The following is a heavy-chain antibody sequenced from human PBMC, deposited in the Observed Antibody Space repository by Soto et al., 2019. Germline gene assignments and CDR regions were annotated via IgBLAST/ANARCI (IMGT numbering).Heavy chain of an antibody. J-gene: IGHJ6*02. CDR3: ARETGTLYFYYYDMDV. Sequence: QVQLVQSGAEVKRPGSSVRVSCKASGGTFKTYAITWVRQAPGRGLEWIGGIIPLFGSANYSQNFQGRVTTTADEATNTAYMELTSLRSEDTAVYYCARETGTLYFYYYDMDVWGQGTTVTVSS. CDR1: GGTFKTYA. V-gene: IGHV1-69*12. CDR2: IIPLFGSA. D-gene: IGHD1-1*01.